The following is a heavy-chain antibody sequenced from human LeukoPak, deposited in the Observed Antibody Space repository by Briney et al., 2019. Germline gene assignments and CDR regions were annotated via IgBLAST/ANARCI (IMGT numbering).Heavy chain of an antibody. CDR3: ARELERRYYYYGMDV. CDR2: IIPIFGTA. Sequence: SVRVSCKASGGTFSSYAISWVRQAPGQGLEWMGGIIPIFGTANYAQKFQGRVTITADESTSTAYMELSSLRSEDTAVYYCARELERRYYYYGMDVWGQGTTVTVSS. J-gene: IGHJ6*02. V-gene: IGHV1-69*01. CDR1: GGTFSSYA. D-gene: IGHD1-1*01.